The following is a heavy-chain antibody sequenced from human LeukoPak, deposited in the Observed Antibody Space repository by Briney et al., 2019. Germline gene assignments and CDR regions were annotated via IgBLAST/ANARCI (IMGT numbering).Heavy chain of an antibody. CDR1: GYTFTSYA. J-gene: IGHJ6*04. CDR2: INTNTGNP. Sequence: GASVKVSCKASGYTFTSYAVNWVRQAPGQGLEWMGWINTNTGNPTYAQGFTGRFVFSLDTSVSTAYLQICSLKAEDTAVYYCASGETYYYGSGSTPYYYYGMDVWGKGTTVTVSS. D-gene: IGHD3-10*01. V-gene: IGHV7-4-1*01. CDR3: ASGETYYYGSGSTPYYYYGMDV.